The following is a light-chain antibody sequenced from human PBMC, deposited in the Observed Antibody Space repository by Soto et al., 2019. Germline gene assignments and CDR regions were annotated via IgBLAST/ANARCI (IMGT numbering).Light chain of an antibody. CDR2: KAS. Sequence: DIQMTQSPSTLSGSVGDRVTITCRASQTISSWLAWYQQKPGKAPKLLIYKASTLKSGVPSRFSGSGSGTEFTPTISSLQPDDFPTYYCQHYNSYSEAFGQGTKVDI. CDR1: QTISSW. J-gene: IGKJ1*01. V-gene: IGKV1-5*03. CDR3: QHYNSYSEA.